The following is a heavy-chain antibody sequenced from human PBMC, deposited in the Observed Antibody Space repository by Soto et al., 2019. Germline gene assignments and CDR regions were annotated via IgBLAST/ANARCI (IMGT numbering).Heavy chain of an antibody. CDR3: ASLVSTLPAYSSGTNDY. CDR2: ISSSSSTI. J-gene: IGHJ4*02. CDR1: GFTFSSYS. Sequence: GGSLRLSCAASGFTFSSYSMNWVRQAPGKGLEWVSYISSSSSTIYYADSVKGRFTISRDNAKNSLYLQMNSLRAEDTAVYYCASLVSTLPAYSSGTNDYWGQGTLVTVSS. D-gene: IGHD6-19*01. V-gene: IGHV3-48*01.